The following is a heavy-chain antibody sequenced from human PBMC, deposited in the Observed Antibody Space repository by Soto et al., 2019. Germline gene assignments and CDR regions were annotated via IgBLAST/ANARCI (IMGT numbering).Heavy chain of an antibody. D-gene: IGHD1-1*01. CDR1: GGSVSSSNYC. V-gene: IGHV4-61*01. CDR2: IYYSGSA. CDR3: ARERTGDPTFFDY. J-gene: IGHJ4*02. Sequence: SETLSLTCTVSGGSVSSSNYCWSWIRQPPGKGLEWLGYIYYSGSASYNPSLKSRITVSVDTSKNQFSLKLSSVTAADTAVYYCARERTGDPTFFDYWGQGTLVTVSS.